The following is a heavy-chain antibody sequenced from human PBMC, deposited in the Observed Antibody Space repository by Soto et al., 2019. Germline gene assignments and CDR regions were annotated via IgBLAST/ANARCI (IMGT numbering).Heavy chain of an antibody. CDR1: GFTFSSFG. CDR3: ARDNCISTSCYSYYYYGMDV. Sequence: PGGSLRLSCAASGFTFSSFGMHWVRQAPGKGLEWVAVISYDGSNKYYSDSVKGRFTISRDNSKNTPFLQMNSLRAEDTDVYYFARDNCISTSCYSYYYYGMDVWGQGTTVTVSS. J-gene: IGHJ6*02. V-gene: IGHV3-30*03. CDR2: ISYDGSNK. D-gene: IGHD2-2*01.